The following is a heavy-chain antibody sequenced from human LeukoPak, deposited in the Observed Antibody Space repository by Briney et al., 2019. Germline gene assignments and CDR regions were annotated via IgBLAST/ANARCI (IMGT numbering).Heavy chain of an antibody. J-gene: IGHJ3*02. CDR1: GFTFSSYG. CDR3: AKARRDGYRGPDAFDI. V-gene: IGHV3-23*01. Sequence: AGGSLRLSCAASGFTFSSYGMSWVRQAPGKGLEWVSAISGSGGSTYYADSVKGRFTISRDNSKNTLYLQMNSLRAEDTAVYYCAKARRDGYRGPDAFDIWGQGTRVTVSS. D-gene: IGHD5-24*01. CDR2: ISGSGGST.